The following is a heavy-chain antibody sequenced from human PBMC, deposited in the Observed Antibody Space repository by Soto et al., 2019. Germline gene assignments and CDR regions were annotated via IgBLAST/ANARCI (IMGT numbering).Heavy chain of an antibody. Sequence: QVQLVESGGGVVQPGRSLRLSCAASGFTFSSYGMHWVRQAPGKGLEWVAVISYDGSNKYYADSVKGRFTISRDNSKNTLYLQMNILRAEDTAVYYCAKENLFLSGYEVVTPNRSPDYWGQGTLVTVPS. CDR2: ISYDGSNK. J-gene: IGHJ4*02. CDR3: AKENLFLSGYEVVTPNRSPDY. V-gene: IGHV3-30*18. CDR1: GFTFSSYG. D-gene: IGHD3-22*01.